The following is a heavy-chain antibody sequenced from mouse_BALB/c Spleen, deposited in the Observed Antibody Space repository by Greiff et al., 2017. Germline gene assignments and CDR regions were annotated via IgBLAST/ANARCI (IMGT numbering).Heavy chain of an antibody. CDR2: ISSGGSYT. CDR1: GFTFSSYA. V-gene: IGHV5-9-4*01. Sequence: EVHLVESGGGLVKPGGSLKLSCAASGFTFSSYAMSWVRQSPEKRLEWVAEISSGGSYTYYPDTVTGRFTISRDNAKNTLYLEMSSLRSEDTAMYYCARGRNGNYGFAYWGQGTLVTVSA. D-gene: IGHD2-1*01. CDR3: ARGRNGNYGFAY. J-gene: IGHJ3*01.